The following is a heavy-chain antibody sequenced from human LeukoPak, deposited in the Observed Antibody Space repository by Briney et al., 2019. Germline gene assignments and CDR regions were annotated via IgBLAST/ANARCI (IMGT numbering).Heavy chain of an antibody. CDR1: GXSISRSSYY. D-gene: IGHD3-10*01. J-gene: IGHJ6*02. CDR2: ISDSGST. Sequence: PSETLSLTCIVSGXSISRSSYYWGWLRQPPGKGLEWIGRISDSGSTYYSPSLKSRVTISVDTSRNQFSLKLRFVTAADTAVYYCARQDIWFGELVVWGQGTTVTVSS. V-gene: IGHV4-39*01. CDR3: ARQDIWFGELVV.